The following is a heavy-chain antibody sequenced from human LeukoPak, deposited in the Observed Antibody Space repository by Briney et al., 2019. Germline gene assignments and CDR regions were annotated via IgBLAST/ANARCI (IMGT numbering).Heavy chain of an antibody. CDR2: IIIIPGKV. CDR1: GGPFNSYA. CDR3: ARYIHPQGLIGYAMDV. V-gene: IGHV1-69*04. Sequence: SVKVSCKASGGPFNSYAINWVRQAPGQGLEWMGRIIIIPGKVNYAQKFQGRLTITADKSTRTAYMDLSNLASEDTAIYFCARYIHPQGLIGYAMDVWGQGTTVIVSS. D-gene: IGHD2-15*01. J-gene: IGHJ6*02.